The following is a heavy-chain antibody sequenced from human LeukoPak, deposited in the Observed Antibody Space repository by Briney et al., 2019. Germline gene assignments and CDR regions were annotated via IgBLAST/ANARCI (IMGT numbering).Heavy chain of an antibody. CDR2: IIPIFGTA. V-gene: IGHV1-69*13. D-gene: IGHD4-17*01. J-gene: IGHJ4*02. Sequence: GASVSVSCKASGGTFSSYAISWVRQAPGQGLEWMGGIIPIFGTANYAQKFQGRVTITADESTSTAYMELSSLRSEDTAVYYCARGREYGDSSVHDYWGQGTLVTVSS. CDR3: ARGREYGDSSVHDY. CDR1: GGTFSSYA.